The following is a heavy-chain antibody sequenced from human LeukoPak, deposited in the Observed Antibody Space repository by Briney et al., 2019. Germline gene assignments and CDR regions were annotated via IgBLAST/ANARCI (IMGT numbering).Heavy chain of an antibody. D-gene: IGHD3-10*01. CDR1: GFTFSSYA. CDR2: ISGSGGNT. J-gene: IGHJ4*02. V-gene: IGHV3-23*01. Sequence: GGSLGLSCAASGFTFSSYAMTWVRQAPGKGLEWVSGISGSGGNTYYPDSVRGRFTISRDNSKNTLSLQMNGLRAEDTAVYYCAKEHYGSGMTTFDYWGQGTLVTVSS. CDR3: AKEHYGSGMTTFDY.